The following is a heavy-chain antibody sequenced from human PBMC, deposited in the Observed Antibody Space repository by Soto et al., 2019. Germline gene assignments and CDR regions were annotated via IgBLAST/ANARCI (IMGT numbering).Heavy chain of an antibody. Sequence: EVQLLESGGGLVQPGGSLRLSCAASGFTFSSYAMSWVRQAPGKGLEWVSAISGSGDSTYYADSVKGRFTISRDNSKNTLQLQMNSLRDEDTAVYYCAKDCHGDYVTAFDMWGRGTMVTVSS. CDR1: GFTFSSYA. D-gene: IGHD4-17*01. CDR2: ISGSGDST. CDR3: AKDCHGDYVTAFDM. V-gene: IGHV3-23*01. J-gene: IGHJ3*02.